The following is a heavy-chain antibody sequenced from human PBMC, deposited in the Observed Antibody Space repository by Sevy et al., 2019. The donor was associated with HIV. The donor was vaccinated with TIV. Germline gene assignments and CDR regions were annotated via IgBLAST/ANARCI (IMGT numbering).Heavy chain of an antibody. CDR2: IKSKTDGGTT. Sequence: GGSLRLSCAASGFTFSNAWMSWVRQAPGKGLEWVGRIKSKTDGGTTDYAAPVKGRFTISRDDSKNTLYLQMNSLKTEDTAVYYCTTAVYYYYYYGMDVWGQGTTVTVSS. CDR1: GFTFSNAW. V-gene: IGHV3-15*01. CDR3: TTAVYYYYYYGMDV. J-gene: IGHJ6*02.